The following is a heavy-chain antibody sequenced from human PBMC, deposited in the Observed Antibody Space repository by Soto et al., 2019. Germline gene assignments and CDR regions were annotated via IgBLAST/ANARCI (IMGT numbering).Heavy chain of an antibody. CDR3: TGANSYSEY. Sequence: QVQLQESGPGLVKPSETLSLTCSVSGGSISNHYWSWIRQPPGKGLEWIGYIYYNGNTNYNPSLRSRFTLSVDTAMNQIALELSTVTAADTAVYYCTGANSYSEYWGQVTLVTV. J-gene: IGHJ4*02. D-gene: IGHD7-27*01. CDR2: IYYNGNT. CDR1: GGSISNHY. V-gene: IGHV4-59*11.